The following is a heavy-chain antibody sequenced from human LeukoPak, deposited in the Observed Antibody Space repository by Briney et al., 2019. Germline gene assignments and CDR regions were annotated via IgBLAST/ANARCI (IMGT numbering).Heavy chain of an antibody. D-gene: IGHD2-15*01. CDR2: INHSGST. J-gene: IGHJ5*02. V-gene: IGHV4-34*01. CDR1: GGSFSGYY. Sequence: KPSETLSLTCAVYGGSFSGYYWGWIRQPPGKGLQWIGEINHSGSTNYNPSLKSRVTISVDTSKNQFPLKLSSVTAADTAVYYCATSGGPINWFDPWGQGTLVTVSS. CDR3: ATSGGPINWFDP.